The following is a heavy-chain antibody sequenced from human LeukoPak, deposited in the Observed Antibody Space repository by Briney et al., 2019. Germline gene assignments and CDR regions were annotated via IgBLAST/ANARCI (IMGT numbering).Heavy chain of an antibody. CDR3: AKALLTGYFLFDY. Sequence: PGGSLRLSCAASGFTFNDYVMNWVRQAPGKGLEWVSAISGSGGSTYYADSVKGRFTISRGNSKNTLYLQMNSLRAEDTAVYYCAKALLTGYFLFDYWGQGTLVTVSS. D-gene: IGHD3-9*01. J-gene: IGHJ4*02. V-gene: IGHV3-23*01. CDR1: GFTFNDYV. CDR2: ISGSGGST.